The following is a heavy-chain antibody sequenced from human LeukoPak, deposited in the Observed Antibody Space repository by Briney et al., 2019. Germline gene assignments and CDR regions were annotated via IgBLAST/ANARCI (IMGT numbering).Heavy chain of an antibody. V-gene: IGHV5-51*01. J-gene: IGHJ4*02. D-gene: IGHD1-20*01. CDR1: GYRFNTYW. Sequence: GESLKISCESSGYRFNTYWIGWVRQMPGKGLEWLAVIHPGGPDHTYSPSFQGQVTISADQSINTAYLQWSSLKASDTAMYYCVRGGGGISGTIFDYWGRGTLVTVSS. CDR2: IHPGGPDH. CDR3: VRGGGGISGTIFDY.